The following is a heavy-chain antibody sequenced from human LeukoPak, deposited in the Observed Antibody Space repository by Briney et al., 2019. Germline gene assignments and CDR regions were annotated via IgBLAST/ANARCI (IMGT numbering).Heavy chain of an antibody. CDR1: GFTFSSYW. CDR2: IKQDGSEK. CDR3: ARVGGSPSTYYYYYYYMDV. V-gene: IGHV3-7*01. Sequence: GGSLRLSCAASGFTFSSYWMSWVRQAPGKGLEWVANIKQDGSEKYYVDSVKGRFTISRDNAKNSLYLQMNSLRAEDTAVYYCARVGGSPSTYYYYYYYMDVWGKGTTVTVSS. J-gene: IGHJ6*03. D-gene: IGHD3-16*01.